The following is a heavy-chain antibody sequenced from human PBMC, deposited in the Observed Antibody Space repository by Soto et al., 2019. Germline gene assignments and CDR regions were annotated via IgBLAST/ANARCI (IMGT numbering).Heavy chain of an antibody. CDR2: INHSGNT. J-gene: IGHJ4*02. CDR3: TGPYPYYFDS. Sequence: QVQLQQWGAGLLKPSETLSLTCTVYGGSVSTYYWSWIRQPPGKGLEWIGEINHSGNTNYNPSLMGRVTMSFDTSKNQFSLKLSSVTAADTAVYYCTGPYPYYFDSWGQGTLVTVSS. V-gene: IGHV4-34*01. CDR1: GGSVSTYY.